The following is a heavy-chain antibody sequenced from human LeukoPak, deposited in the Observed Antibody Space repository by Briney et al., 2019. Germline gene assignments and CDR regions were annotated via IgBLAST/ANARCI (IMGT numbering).Heavy chain of an antibody. CDR2: ISAYNGNT. CDR3: ARVGGSAVAGLYYYYYMDV. J-gene: IGHJ6*03. V-gene: IGHV1-18*01. CDR1: GYTFTSYG. D-gene: IGHD6-19*01. Sequence: GASVKVSCKASGYTFTSYGISWVRQAPGQGLEWMGWISAYNGNTNYAQKLQGRVTMTTDTSTSTAYMELRSLRSDDTAVYYCARVGGSAVAGLYYYYYMDVWGKGTTVTVSS.